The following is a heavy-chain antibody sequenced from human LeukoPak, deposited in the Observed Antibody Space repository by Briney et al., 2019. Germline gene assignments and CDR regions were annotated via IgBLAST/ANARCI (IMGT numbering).Heavy chain of an antibody. CDR3: ARAPKGMTTVRYYYYYYMDV. V-gene: IGHV4-31*03. CDR1: GGSISSGGYY. D-gene: IGHD4-11*01. CDR2: IYYSGST. J-gene: IGHJ6*03. Sequence: SETLSLTCTVSGGSISSGGYYWSWIRQRPGKGLDWIGYIYYSGSTYCNPSLKSRATISVDTSKNQFSLGLTSVTAADTAVYYCARAPKGMTTVRYYYYYYMDVWGEGTTVTVSS.